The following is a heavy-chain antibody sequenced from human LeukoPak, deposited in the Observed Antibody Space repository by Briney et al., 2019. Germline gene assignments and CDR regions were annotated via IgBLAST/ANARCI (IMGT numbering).Heavy chain of an antibody. Sequence: GGSLRLSCAASGFTFNNYAMNWVRQAPGKGLEWVSVISGSGGTTHYADSVKGRFTISRDSSKNTLYLQMNSLRAEDTAVYYCAKVSGGGLYYDGMDVWGQGTTVTVSS. CDR1: GFTFNNYA. D-gene: IGHD1-14*01. CDR3: AKVSGGGLYYDGMDV. V-gene: IGHV3-23*01. CDR2: ISGSGGTT. J-gene: IGHJ6*02.